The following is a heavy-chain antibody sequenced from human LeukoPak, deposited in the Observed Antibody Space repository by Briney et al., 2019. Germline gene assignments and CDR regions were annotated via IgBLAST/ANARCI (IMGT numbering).Heavy chain of an antibody. CDR2: IFYSGST. CDR3: TRDVSYLPLRD. Sequence: SETLSLTCTVSGGSISSSSYYWGWIRQPPGKGLEWVGSIFYSGSTAYHPSLKSRVTISINTSRNQFSLRLSSVTAADTAVYYCTRDVSYLPLRDWGQGTLVTVSS. D-gene: IGHD3-16*02. V-gene: IGHV4-39*07. CDR1: GGSISSSSYY. J-gene: IGHJ4*02.